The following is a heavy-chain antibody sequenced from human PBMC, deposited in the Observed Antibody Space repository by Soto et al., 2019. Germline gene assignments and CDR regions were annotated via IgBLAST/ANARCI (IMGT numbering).Heavy chain of an antibody. J-gene: IGHJ3*02. CDR3: AKGASSWYAGAFDAFDM. D-gene: IGHD6-19*01. CDR1: RFTFSRYG. Sequence: QVQLVESGGGVVQPGRSLRLSCAASRFTFSRYGMHWVRQAPGKGLERVAAISYDGSNKYYIDSVKGRFTISRDNSKSTLYLQMNSLRVEDTAVYYCAKGASSWYAGAFDAFDMWRQGTMLTVSS. V-gene: IGHV3-30*18. CDR2: ISYDGSNK.